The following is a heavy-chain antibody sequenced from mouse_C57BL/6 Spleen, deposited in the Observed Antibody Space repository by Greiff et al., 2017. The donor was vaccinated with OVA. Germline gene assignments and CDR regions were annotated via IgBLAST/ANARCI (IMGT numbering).Heavy chain of an antibody. J-gene: IGHJ2*01. CDR2: ISSGGDYI. CDR1: GFTFSSYA. D-gene: IGHD4-1*01. CDR3: TRDGTGTGGYYFDD. V-gene: IGHV5-9-1*02. Sequence: EVKLVESGEGLVKPGGSLKLSCAASGFTFSSYAMSWVRQTPEKRLEWVAYISSGGDYIYYADTVKGRFTISRDNARNTLYLQMSILKSEDTAMYYCTRDGTGTGGYYFDDWGQGSTLTVSS.